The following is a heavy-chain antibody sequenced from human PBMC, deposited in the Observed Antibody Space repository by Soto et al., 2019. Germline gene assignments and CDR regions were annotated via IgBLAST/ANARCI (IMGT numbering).Heavy chain of an antibody. Sequence: SETLSLTCTVSGGSIGSYHWSWVRQPPGKGLEWIASVYYTGTTNYNPSLGSRVTISIDAPGNRFSMEITSVTAEDTAIYYCARDTVLTGMFDFLRQVTLVTVSS. V-gene: IGHV4-59*01. D-gene: IGHD4-17*01. J-gene: IGHJ4*02. CDR2: VYYTGTT. CDR1: GGSIGSYH. CDR3: ARDTVLTGMFDF.